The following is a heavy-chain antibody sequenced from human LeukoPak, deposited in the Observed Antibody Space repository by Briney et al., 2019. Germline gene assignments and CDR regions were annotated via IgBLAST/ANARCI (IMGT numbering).Heavy chain of an antibody. J-gene: IGHJ4*02. D-gene: IGHD3-22*01. CDR2: IIPILGIA. CDR1: GGTFSSYA. Sequence: SVKVSCKASGGTFSSYAISWVRQAPGQGLEWMGRIIPILGIANYAQKFQGRVTVTADKPTSTAYMELSSLRSEDTAVYYCASPYYYDSSGYIHWGQGTLVTVPS. CDR3: ASPYYYDSSGYIH. V-gene: IGHV1-69*04.